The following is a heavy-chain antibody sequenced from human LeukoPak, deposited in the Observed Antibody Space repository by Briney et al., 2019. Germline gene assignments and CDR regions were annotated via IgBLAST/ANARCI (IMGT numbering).Heavy chain of an antibody. CDR1: GGTFSSYA. CDR3: ARDVGAPAPDGFDI. D-gene: IGHD1-26*01. J-gene: IGHJ3*02. CDR2: IIPIFGTA. V-gene: IGHV1-69*05. Sequence: ASVKVSCKASGGTFSSYAISWVRQAPGQGLEWMGGIIPIFGTANYAQKLQGRVTMTTDTSTTTAYMELRSLNSDDTAVYYCARDVGAPAPDGFDIWGQGTMVTVSS.